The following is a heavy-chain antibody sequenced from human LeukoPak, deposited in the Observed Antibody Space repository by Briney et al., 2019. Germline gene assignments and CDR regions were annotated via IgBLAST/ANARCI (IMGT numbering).Heavy chain of an antibody. CDR2: IYYSGST. D-gene: IGHD3-22*01. J-gene: IGHJ2*01. Sequence: SETLSLTCTVSGGSISSYYWSWIRQPPGKGLEWIGYIYYSGSTNYNPSLKSRVTISVDTSKNQFSLKLSSVTAADTAVYYCARLRAAGLWYYYESSGYQSDWYFDLWGRGTLVTVSS. CDR1: GGSISSYY. V-gene: IGHV4-59*08. CDR3: ARLRAAGLWYYYESSGYQSDWYFDL.